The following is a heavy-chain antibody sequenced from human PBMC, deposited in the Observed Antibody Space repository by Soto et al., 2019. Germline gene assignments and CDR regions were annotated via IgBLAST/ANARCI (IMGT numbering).Heavy chain of an antibody. V-gene: IGHV3-30-3*01. CDR2: TSDDGINE. D-gene: IGHD3-10*01. CDR1: GFTFSSYA. J-gene: IGHJ4*02. Sequence: GGSLRLSCAASGFTFSSYAMHWVRQAPGKGLEWVAVTSDDGINEYYTDSAKGRFTISRDNSKNTLYLQMNSLRAEDTAVYYCARGSAGHYNSGTLLDWGQGTMVTVYS. CDR3: ARGSAGHYNSGTLLD.